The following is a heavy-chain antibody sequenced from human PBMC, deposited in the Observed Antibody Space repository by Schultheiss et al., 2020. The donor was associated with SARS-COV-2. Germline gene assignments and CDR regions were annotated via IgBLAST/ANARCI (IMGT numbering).Heavy chain of an antibody. Sequence: GGSLRLSCAASGFTFSSYGMHWVRQAPGKGLEWVAAIWFDGTNKYYADSVKGRFTISRDNSKITLYLQMNSLRAEDTAVYYCARETKLGYCSGGSCYLGSYYYYYGMDVWGQGTTVTVSS. V-gene: IGHV3-30*19. J-gene: IGHJ6*02. CDR1: GFTFSSYG. CDR3: ARETKLGYCSGGSCYLGSYYYYYGMDV. CDR2: IWFDGTNK. D-gene: IGHD2-15*01.